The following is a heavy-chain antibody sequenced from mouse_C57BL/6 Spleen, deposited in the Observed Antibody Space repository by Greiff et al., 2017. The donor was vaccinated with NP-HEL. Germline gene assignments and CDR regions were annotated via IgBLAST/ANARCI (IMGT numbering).Heavy chain of an antibody. J-gene: IGHJ2*01. D-gene: IGHD1-1*01. CDR2: INPYNGGT. Sequence: VQLQQSGPVLVKPGASVKMSCKASGYTFTDYYMNWVKQSHGKSLEWIGVINPYNGGTSYNQKFKGKATLTVDKSSSTAYMELNSLTSEDSAVYYCARALYFLDYWGQGTTLTVSS. CDR3: ARALYFLDY. CDR1: GYTFTDYY. V-gene: IGHV1-19*01.